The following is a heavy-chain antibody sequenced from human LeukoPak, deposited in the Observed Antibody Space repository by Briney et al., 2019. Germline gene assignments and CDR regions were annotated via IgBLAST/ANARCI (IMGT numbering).Heavy chain of an antibody. CDR3: AKDHSSGWPYCFPY. CDR2: IYTGGGR. D-gene: IGHD6-19*01. J-gene: IGHJ4*02. Sequence: GGSLRLSCAASGFTVSSYYMNWVRQAPGKELEWVSVIYTGGGRYYADSVKGRFTISRDNSKNTLFLQMNSLRAEDTAVYYCAKDHSSGWPYCFPYWGQGTLVTVSS. V-gene: IGHV3-53*01. CDR1: GFTVSSYY.